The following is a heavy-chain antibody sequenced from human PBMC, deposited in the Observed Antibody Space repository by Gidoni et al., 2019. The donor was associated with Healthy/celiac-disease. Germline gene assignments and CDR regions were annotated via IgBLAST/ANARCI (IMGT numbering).Heavy chain of an antibody. Sequence: EVQLVESGGGLVKPGGSLRLSCAASGFPFRSYSMNWVRQAPGKGLEWVSSISSSSSYIYYADSVKGRFTISRDNAKNSLYLQMNSLRAEDTAVYYCARDGISARLRSLDIWGQGTMVTVSS. J-gene: IGHJ3*02. CDR1: GFPFRSYS. V-gene: IGHV3-21*01. D-gene: IGHD6-6*01. CDR3: ARDGISARLRSLDI. CDR2: ISSSSSYI.